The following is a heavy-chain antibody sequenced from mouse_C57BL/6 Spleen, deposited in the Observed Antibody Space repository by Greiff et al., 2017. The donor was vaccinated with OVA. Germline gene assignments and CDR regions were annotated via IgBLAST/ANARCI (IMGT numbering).Heavy chain of an antibody. V-gene: IGHV14-1*01. D-gene: IGHD2-3*01. CDR3: TPLYDGYLFFDY. CDR2: IDPEDGAT. J-gene: IGHJ2*01. Sequence: VQLQQSGAELVRPGASVKLSCTASGFNIKDYYMHWVKQRPEPGLEWIGRIDPEDGATAYAPQFPGKATMTADTSSNTAYLQLSSLTSEDTAVYYCTPLYDGYLFFDYWGQGTTLTVSS. CDR1: GFNIKDYY.